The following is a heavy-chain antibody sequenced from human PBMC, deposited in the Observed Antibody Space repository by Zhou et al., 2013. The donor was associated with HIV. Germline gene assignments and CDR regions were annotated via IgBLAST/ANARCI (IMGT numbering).Heavy chain of an antibody. D-gene: IGHD3-3*01. V-gene: IGHV1-69*05. CDR1: GGTFSSYA. Sequence: QVQLVQSGAEVKKPGSSVKVSCKASGGTFSSYAISWVRQAPGQGLEWMGGIIPIFGTANYAQKFQGRVTITTDESTSTAYMELSSLRSEDTAVYYCATVRPEYYDFWSAQAFDIWAKGQWSPSLQ. J-gene: IGHJ3*02. CDR3: ATVRPEYYDFWSAQAFDI. CDR2: IIPIFGTA.